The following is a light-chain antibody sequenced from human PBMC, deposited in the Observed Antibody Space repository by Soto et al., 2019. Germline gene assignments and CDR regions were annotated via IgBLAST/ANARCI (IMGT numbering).Light chain of an antibody. CDR3: SSYTSGSIYV. CDR2: DVT. J-gene: IGLJ1*01. CDR1: SSDVGAYNY. Sequence: QSALTQPASVSGSPGQSITISCTGTSSDVGAYNYVSWYQQHPGKAPELIIFDVTNRPSGVSNRFSGSKSGNTASLTISGLQAEDETDYYCSSYTSGSIYVFGTGTKVTVL. V-gene: IGLV2-14*01.